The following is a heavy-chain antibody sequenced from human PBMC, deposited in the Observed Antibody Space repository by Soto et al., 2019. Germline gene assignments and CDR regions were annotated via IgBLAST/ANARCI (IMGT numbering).Heavy chain of an antibody. CDR2: ISYDGSNK. CDR1: GLTFRNFG. Sequence: GGSLRLSXAASGLTFRNFGMHWVRQAPGKGLEWVAVISYDGSNKYYADSVKGRFTISRDNSKNTLYLQMTSLRVEDTAVYYCVSRRQDGSGWYYFDYWGQGTLVTVSS. D-gene: IGHD6-19*01. V-gene: IGHV3-30*03. CDR3: VSRRQDGSGWYYFDY. J-gene: IGHJ4*02.